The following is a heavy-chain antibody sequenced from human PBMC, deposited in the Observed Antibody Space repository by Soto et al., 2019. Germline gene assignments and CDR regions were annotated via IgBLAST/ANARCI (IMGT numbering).Heavy chain of an antibody. Sequence: SVKVSCKASGGTFSSYAISWVRQAPGQGLEWMGGIIPIFGTANYAQKFQGRVTITADESTSTAYMELSSLRSEDTAVYYCARDLITIFGVVIAPPRGGMDVWGQRTTVTVSS. J-gene: IGHJ6*02. D-gene: IGHD3-3*01. CDR3: ARDLITIFGVVIAPPRGGMDV. CDR2: IIPIFGTA. CDR1: GGTFSSYA. V-gene: IGHV1-69*13.